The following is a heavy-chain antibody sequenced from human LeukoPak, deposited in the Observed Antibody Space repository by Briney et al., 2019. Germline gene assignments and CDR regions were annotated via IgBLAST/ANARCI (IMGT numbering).Heavy chain of an antibody. CDR2: SSAYNGNT. CDR1: AYAFTCYG. V-gene: IGHV1-18*01. J-gene: IGHJ4*02. Sequence: ASVNVSCKSSAYAFTCYGISWVRQAPGQGVEWMGWSSAYNGNTNYAPKLQGRVTMTTDTSTSTAYMELRSLRSDDTAVYYCARDRQCGYWGQGTLVTVSS. D-gene: IGHD2-21*01. CDR3: ARDRQCGY.